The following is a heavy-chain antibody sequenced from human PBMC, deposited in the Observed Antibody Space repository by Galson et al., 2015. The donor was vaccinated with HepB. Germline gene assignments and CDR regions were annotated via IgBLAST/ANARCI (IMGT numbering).Heavy chain of an antibody. Sequence: SLRLSCAASGFTFSSYGMHWVRQAPGKGLEWVAVISYDGSNKYYADSVKGRFTISRDNSKNTLYLQMNSLRAEDTAVYYCAKDRIAAAHAMGAFDIWGQGTMVTVSS. CDR2: ISYDGSNK. CDR1: GFTFSSYG. V-gene: IGHV3-30*18. J-gene: IGHJ3*02. CDR3: AKDRIAAAHAMGAFDI. D-gene: IGHD6-13*01.